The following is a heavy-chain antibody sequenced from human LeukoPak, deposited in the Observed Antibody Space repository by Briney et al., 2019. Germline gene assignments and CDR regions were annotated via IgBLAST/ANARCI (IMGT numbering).Heavy chain of an antibody. CDR1: GFTFSSYW. J-gene: IGHJ4*02. Sequence: GGSLRLSCAASGFTFSSYWMSWVRQAPGKGLEWVANIKQDGSEKYYVDSVKGRFTISRDNAKNSLYLQMNSLRAEDTAVYYCARAIKAAAGGLVYWGQGTLVTVSS. V-gene: IGHV3-7*03. CDR3: ARAIKAAAGGLVY. D-gene: IGHD6-13*01. CDR2: IKQDGSEK.